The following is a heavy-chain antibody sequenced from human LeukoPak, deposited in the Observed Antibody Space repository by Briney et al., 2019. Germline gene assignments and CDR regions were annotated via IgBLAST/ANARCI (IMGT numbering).Heavy chain of an antibody. V-gene: IGHV3-7*04. J-gene: IGHJ4*02. Sequence: GGYLRLSCAASGFTLSNYWMAWVRQAPGKGLEWVANINQDGSKIYYADSMTGRFTISRDTAKNSLYLQMNSLRVEDTAVYYCARAWAGSASYWGQGTLVTVSS. CDR1: GFTLSNYW. D-gene: IGHD6-19*01. CDR3: ARAWAGSASY. CDR2: INQDGSKI.